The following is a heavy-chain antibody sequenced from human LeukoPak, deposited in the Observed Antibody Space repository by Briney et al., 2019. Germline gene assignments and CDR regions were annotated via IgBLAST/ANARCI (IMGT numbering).Heavy chain of an antibody. J-gene: IGHJ6*03. CDR1: GYTFTSYG. CDR2: ISAYNGNT. Sequence: ASVKVSCKASGYTFTSYGISWVRQAPGQGLEWMGWISAYNGNTNYAQKLQGRVTMTTDTSTSTAYMELRSLRSDDTALYYCASHSNYLYYYYMDVWGKGTTVTVSS. D-gene: IGHD4-11*01. CDR3: ASHSNYLYYYYMDV. V-gene: IGHV1-18*01.